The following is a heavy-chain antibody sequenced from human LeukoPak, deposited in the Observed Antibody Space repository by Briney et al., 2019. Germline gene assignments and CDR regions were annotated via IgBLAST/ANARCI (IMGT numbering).Heavy chain of an antibody. J-gene: IGHJ4*02. CDR2: IYYTET. D-gene: IGHD7-27*01. Sequence: SETLSLTCTVPGGSVSNYYWSWIRQSPGKGLEWIGYIYYTETSYNPSLKSRVTISADTSKNQFSLKLYSVTAADTAVYYCATRKLGNDYWGQGTLVTVSS. CDR3: ATRKLGNDY. CDR1: GGSVSNYY. V-gene: IGHV4-59*02.